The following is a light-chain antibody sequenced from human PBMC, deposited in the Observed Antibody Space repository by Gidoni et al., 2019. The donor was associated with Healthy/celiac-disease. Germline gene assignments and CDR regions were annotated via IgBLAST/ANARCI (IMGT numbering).Light chain of an antibody. CDR2: YAS. CDR3: HQSS. J-gene: IGKJ5*01. Sequence: EIVLTQSPGFQSVTPKEKVTITCRASQSIGTSLHWYQQKPDQSPKLLIKYASQSISGVTSRFSGSESGTDFTLTIHSLEAEDAAAYYCHQSSFGQGTRLEIK. V-gene: IGKV6D-21*02. CDR1: QSIGTS.